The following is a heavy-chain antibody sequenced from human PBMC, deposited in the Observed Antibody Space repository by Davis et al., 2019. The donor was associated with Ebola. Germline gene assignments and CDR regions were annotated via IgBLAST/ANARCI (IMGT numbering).Heavy chain of an antibody. CDR2: IWYDGSNK. D-gene: IGHD4-17*01. CDR1: GFTFSSYG. J-gene: IGHJ4*02. Sequence: PGGSLRLSCAASGFTFSSYGMHWVRQAPGKGLEWVAVIWYDGSNKYYADSVKGRFTISRDNSKNTLYLQMNSLRAEDTAVYYCAREYGDSSSYFDYWGQGTLVTVSS. CDR3: AREYGDSSSYFDY. V-gene: IGHV3-33*01.